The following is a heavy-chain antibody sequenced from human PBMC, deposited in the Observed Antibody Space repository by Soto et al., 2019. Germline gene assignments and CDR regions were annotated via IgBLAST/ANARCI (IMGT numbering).Heavy chain of an antibody. CDR2: IIPILGIA. V-gene: IGHV1-69*02. CDR1: GGTFSSYT. J-gene: IGHJ1*01. Sequence: QVQLVQSGAEVKKPGSSVKVSCKASGGTFSSYTISWVRQAPGQGLEWMGRIIPILGIANYAQKFQGRVTITADKSTSTAYMELSSLISEDTAVYYCARGPGAGYCSGGSCYSGEYFQHWGQGTLVTVSS. D-gene: IGHD2-15*01. CDR3: ARGPGAGYCSGGSCYSGEYFQH.